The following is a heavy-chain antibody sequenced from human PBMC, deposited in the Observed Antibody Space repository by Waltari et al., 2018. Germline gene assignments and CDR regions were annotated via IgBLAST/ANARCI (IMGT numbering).Heavy chain of an antibody. CDR3: VRATAGAASPFDY. J-gene: IGHJ4*02. CDR2: VYYDGES. CDR1: GASLTTGGFY. V-gene: IGHV4-31*03. D-gene: IGHD6-19*01. Sequence: QVHLQESAPGLVKPSETLSLTCTVAGASLTTGGFYWGWVRQRPGKGLEWIGYVYYDGESFYSPSLTSRIVMSLDKTKNQFSLNLGSVTAADTATYFCVRATAGAASPFDYWGKGTLVTVSS.